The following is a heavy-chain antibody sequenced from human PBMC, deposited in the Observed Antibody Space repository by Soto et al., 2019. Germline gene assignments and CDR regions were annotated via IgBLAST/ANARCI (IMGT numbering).Heavy chain of an antibody. CDR1: GFTFSDYW. Sequence: EVQLVESGGGLVQPGGSLRLSCAVSGFTFSDYWMHWVRQAPGKWLVWVSRIYTDGSRTNYAGSVQGRFTISRDNAENTLYLQMNSLRAEETAVYYCARGVRGSYGLYIWCQGTMVTVSS. CDR3: ARGVRGSYGLYI. D-gene: IGHD4-17*01. J-gene: IGHJ3*02. CDR2: IYTDGSRT. V-gene: IGHV3-74*01.